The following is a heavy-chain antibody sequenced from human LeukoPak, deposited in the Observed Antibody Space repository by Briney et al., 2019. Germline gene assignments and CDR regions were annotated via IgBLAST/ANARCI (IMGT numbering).Heavy chain of an antibody. D-gene: IGHD5-18*01. J-gene: IGHJ4*02. CDR2: ISGSGGST. V-gene: IGHV3-23*01. CDR3: AKLGIFADSYGYAHDDY. Sequence: GGSLRLSCAAAGFTFSSYAMSWVRQAPGKGLEWVSAISGSGGSTYYADSVKGRFTISRDNSKNTLYLQMNSLRAEDTAVYYCAKLGIFADSYGYAHDDYWGQGTLVTVSS. CDR1: GFTFSSYA.